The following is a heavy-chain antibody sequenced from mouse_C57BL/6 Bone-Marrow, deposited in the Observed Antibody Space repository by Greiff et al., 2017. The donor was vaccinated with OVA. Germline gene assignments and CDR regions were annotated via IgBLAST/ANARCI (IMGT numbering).Heavy chain of an antibody. CDR2: INPSSGYT. Sequence: VQLQQSGAELARPGASVKMSCKASGYTFTSYTMHWVKQRPGQGLEWIGYINPSSGYTKYNQKFKDKATLTADKSSSTAYMQLSSLTSEDSAVYYCARSGSNYDYFDYWGQGTTLTVSS. D-gene: IGHD2-5*01. CDR3: ARSGSNYDYFDY. J-gene: IGHJ2*01. V-gene: IGHV1-4*01. CDR1: GYTFTSYT.